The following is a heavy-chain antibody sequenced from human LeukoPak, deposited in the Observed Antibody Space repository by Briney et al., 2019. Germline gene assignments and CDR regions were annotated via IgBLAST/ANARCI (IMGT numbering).Heavy chain of an antibody. CDR1: GFTFSSYW. J-gene: IGHJ6*03. CDR2: IRQGGSEI. Sequence: GGSLRLSCAASGFTFSSYWMSWVRQAPGEGLEWVSNIRQGGSEIYYVDSVKGRFTISRDNAKNSLYLHMNSLRAEDTAVYYCARNGGGGRYCSSTSCPLAGTVYYYMDVWGKGTTVTVSS. V-gene: IGHV3-7*01. CDR3: ARNGGGGRYCSSTSCPLAGTVYYYMDV. D-gene: IGHD2-2*01.